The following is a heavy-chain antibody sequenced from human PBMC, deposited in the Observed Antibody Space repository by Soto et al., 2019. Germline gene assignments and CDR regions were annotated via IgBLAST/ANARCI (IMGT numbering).Heavy chain of an antibody. J-gene: IGHJ4*02. D-gene: IGHD4-17*01. CDR3: ARDNARGDYSIDY. V-gene: IGHV3-21*01. Sequence: EVQLVESGGGLVKPGGSLRLSCAASGFTFSSYSMNWVHQAPGKGLEWVSSISSSSSYIYYADSVKGRFNISRDNAKNSLYLQMNSLRAEDTAVYYCARDNARGDYSIDYWGQGTLVTVSS. CDR1: GFTFSSYS. CDR2: ISSSSSYI.